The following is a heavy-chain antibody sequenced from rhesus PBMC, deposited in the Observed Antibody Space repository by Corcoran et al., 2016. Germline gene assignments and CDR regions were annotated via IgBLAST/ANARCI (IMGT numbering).Heavy chain of an antibody. J-gene: IGHJ4*01. CDR1: GYSISSGYG. CDR2: ISGSGGST. V-gene: IGHV4-127*01. Sequence: QVQLQESGPGLVKPSETLSLTCAVSGYSISSGYGWSWIRQPPGKGLGGIGRISGSGGSTSYNPSLTSRVTISTDTSKNRFSLKGSSVTAADTAVYYCARLGTRYSGSWNFDYWGQGVLVTVSS. D-gene: IGHD6-25*01. CDR3: ARLGTRYSGSWNFDY.